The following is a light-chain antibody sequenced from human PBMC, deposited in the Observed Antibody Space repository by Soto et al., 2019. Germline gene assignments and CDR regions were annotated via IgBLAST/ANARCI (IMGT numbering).Light chain of an antibody. CDR3: QQYNNWPPRAWT. J-gene: IGKJ1*01. CDR2: GAS. CDR1: QSVSSN. V-gene: IGKV3-15*01. Sequence: EIVMTQSPATLSVSPGERATLSCRASQSVSSNLAWYQQKPGQAPRLLIYGASTRATGIPARFSGSGSGTEFTLTISSMQSEDFEVYYFQQYNNWPPRAWTFGQGTKVEIK.